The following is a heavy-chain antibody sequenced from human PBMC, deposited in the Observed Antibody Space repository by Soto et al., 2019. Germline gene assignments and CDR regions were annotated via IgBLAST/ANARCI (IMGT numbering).Heavy chain of an antibody. D-gene: IGHD3-22*01. CDR2: IHPGDSET. CDR1: GNTFTTYW. J-gene: IGHJ4*02. V-gene: IGHV5-51*01. Sequence: PGESLKISCKGSGNTFTTYWIAWVRQMPGKGLEWMGIIHPGDSETRYSPSFQGQVTISDDKSTSTAYLQWSSLKASDTAIYYCATGALYDSSVHHYWGQGTQVTVSS. CDR3: ATGALYDSSVHHY.